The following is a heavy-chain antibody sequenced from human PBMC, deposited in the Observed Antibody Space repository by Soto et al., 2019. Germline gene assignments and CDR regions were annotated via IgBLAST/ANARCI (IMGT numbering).Heavy chain of an antibody. CDR1: GFTFSSYA. Sequence: GGSLRLSCAASGFTFSSYAMHWVRQAPGKGLEWVAVIWYDGSNKYYADSVKGRFTISRDNSKNTLYLQMNSLRGEDTAVYYCARDRPSEYSSSSEAFDIWGQGTMVTVSS. V-gene: IGHV3-33*01. CDR3: ARDRPSEYSSSSEAFDI. D-gene: IGHD6-6*01. J-gene: IGHJ3*02. CDR2: IWYDGSNK.